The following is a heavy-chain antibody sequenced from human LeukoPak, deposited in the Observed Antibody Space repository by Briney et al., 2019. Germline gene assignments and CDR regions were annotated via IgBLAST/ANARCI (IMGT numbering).Heavy chain of an antibody. CDR1: GGSISSYY. J-gene: IGHJ6*03. D-gene: IGHD1-26*01. V-gene: IGHV4-4*07. CDR3: ARSSGYYYYYYMDV. Sequence: SETLSLTCTVSGGSISSYYWSWIRQPAGKGLEWIGRIYTSGSTNYNPSLKSRVTMSVDTSKNQFSLKLSSATAADTAVYYCARSSGYYYYYYMDVWGKGTTVTISS. CDR2: IYTSGST.